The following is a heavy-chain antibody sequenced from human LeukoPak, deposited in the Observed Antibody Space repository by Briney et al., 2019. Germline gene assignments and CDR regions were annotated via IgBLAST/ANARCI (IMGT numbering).Heavy chain of an antibody. Sequence: ASVKVSCKASGYTFTGYYMHWVRQAPGQGLEWMGWINPNSGGTNYAQKFQGWVTMTRDTSISTAYMELSRLRSDDTAVYYCARDHGIAVVSYGMDVWGQGTTVTVSS. V-gene: IGHV1-2*04. CDR3: ARDHGIAVVSYGMDV. J-gene: IGHJ6*02. CDR2: INPNSGGT. CDR1: GYTFTGYY. D-gene: IGHD6-19*01.